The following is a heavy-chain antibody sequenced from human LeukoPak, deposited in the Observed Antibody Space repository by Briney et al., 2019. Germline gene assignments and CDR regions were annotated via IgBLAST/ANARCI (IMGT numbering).Heavy chain of an antibody. CDR2: ISAYNGNT. D-gene: IGHD3-22*01. V-gene: IGHV1-18*01. CDR3: ARDKILHYYDSSGYYYDLDY. Sequence: ASVKVSCKASGYTFTNYGISWVRQAPGQGLEWMGWISAYNGNTNYAQKLQGRVTMTTDTSTSTAYMELRSLRSDDTAVYYCARDKILHYYDSSGYYYDLDYWGQGTLVTVSS. CDR1: GYTFTNYG. J-gene: IGHJ4*02.